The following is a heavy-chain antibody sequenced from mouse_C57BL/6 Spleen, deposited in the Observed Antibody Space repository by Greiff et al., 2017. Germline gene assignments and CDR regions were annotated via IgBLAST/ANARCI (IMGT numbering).Heavy chain of an antibody. J-gene: IGHJ3*01. CDR2: IDPSDSET. Sequence: VQLQQPGAELVRPGSSVKLSCKASGYTFTSYWMHWVKQRPIQGLEWIGNIDPSDSETHYNQKFKDKATLTVDKSASTAYMQLSSLTSEDSAVYYCARDYYGSRFAYWGQGTLVTVSA. CDR3: ARDYYGSRFAY. V-gene: IGHV1-52*01. CDR1: GYTFTSYW. D-gene: IGHD1-1*01.